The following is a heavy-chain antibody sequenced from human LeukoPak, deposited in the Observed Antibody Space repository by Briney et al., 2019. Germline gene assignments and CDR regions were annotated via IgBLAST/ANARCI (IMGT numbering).Heavy chain of an antibody. CDR3: TRVGKEAVRPTYY. D-gene: IGHD4-23*01. J-gene: IGHJ4*02. CDR1: GFTFGDYA. V-gene: IGHV3-49*04. CDR2: IRSKAYGGTT. Sequence: AGGSLRLSCTASGFTFGDYAMSWVRQAPGKGLEWVGFIRSKAYGGTTEYAASVKGRFTISRDDSKSIAYLQMNSLKTEDTAVYYCTRVGKEAVRPTYYWGQGTLVTVSS.